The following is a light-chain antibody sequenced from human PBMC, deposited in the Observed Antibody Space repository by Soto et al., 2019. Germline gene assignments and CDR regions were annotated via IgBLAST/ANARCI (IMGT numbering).Light chain of an antibody. V-gene: IGKV1-39*01. Sequence: DIQMTQSPSSLSASVGDRVTITCRASQSIRSYLHWYQQKPGKAPKLLIYAASSLQSGVPSRFSGRGSGTDFTLTISSLQPEDFATDYCQQSYSTPPETFGQGTKVEIK. CDR3: QQSYSTPPET. CDR2: AAS. CDR1: QSIRSY. J-gene: IGKJ1*01.